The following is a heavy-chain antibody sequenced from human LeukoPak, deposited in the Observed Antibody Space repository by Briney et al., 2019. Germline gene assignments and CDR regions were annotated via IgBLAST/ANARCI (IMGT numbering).Heavy chain of an antibody. CDR2: IGTAGDT. CDR3: ARGLRSGIAVAGSGMDV. CDR1: GFTFSNYD. Sequence: GGSLRLSCAASGFTFSNYDMHWVRQATGKGLEWVSAIGTAGDTYYPGSVKGRFTISRENAKNSLYLQMYSLRAGDTAVYYCARGLRSGIAVAGSGMDVWGQGTTVTVSS. J-gene: IGHJ6*02. D-gene: IGHD6-19*01. V-gene: IGHV3-13*01.